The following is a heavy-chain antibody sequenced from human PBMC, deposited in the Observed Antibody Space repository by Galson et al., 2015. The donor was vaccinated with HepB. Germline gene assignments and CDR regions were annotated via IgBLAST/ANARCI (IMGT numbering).Heavy chain of an antibody. J-gene: IGHJ5*02. CDR1: GGTFSSYA. Sequence: SVKVSCKASGGTFSSYAISWVRQAPGQGLEWMGGIIPIFGTANYAQKFQGRVTITADESTSTAYMELSSLRSEDTAVYYCARAGDDSSGYYPEGWFDPWGQGTLVTVSS. V-gene: IGHV1-69*13. CDR2: IIPIFGTA. CDR3: ARAGDDSSGYYPEGWFDP. D-gene: IGHD3-22*01.